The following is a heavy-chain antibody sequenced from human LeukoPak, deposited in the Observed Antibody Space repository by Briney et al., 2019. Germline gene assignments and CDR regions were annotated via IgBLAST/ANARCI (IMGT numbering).Heavy chain of an antibody. D-gene: IGHD6-19*01. CDR1: GGSISSYY. Sequence: PSETLSLTCTVSGGSISSYYWTWIRQPAGKGLEWIGRIHSSGSMDHNPSLKSRVTMPIDTSNNQFSLKLSSVTAADTAVYYCARETEVSGGRSWDFWGQGTLVTVSS. CDR3: ARETEVSGGRSWDF. CDR2: IHSSGSM. J-gene: IGHJ4*02. V-gene: IGHV4-4*07.